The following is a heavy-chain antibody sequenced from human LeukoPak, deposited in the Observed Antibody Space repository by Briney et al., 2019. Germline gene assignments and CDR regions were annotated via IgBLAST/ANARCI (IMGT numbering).Heavy chain of an antibody. V-gene: IGHV1-2*02. J-gene: IGHJ4*02. D-gene: IGHD3-10*01. CDR2: TNPNSGAT. CDR1: GYTFTGYY. Sequence: GASVKVSCKPSGYTFTGYYMHWVRQAPGQGLEWMGWTNPNSGATNYAQKFQGRVTVTRDTSINTAYMELSRLRFDDTAVYYCAREPPRGRGSYYFDYWGQGTLVTVSS. CDR3: AREPPRGRGSYYFDY.